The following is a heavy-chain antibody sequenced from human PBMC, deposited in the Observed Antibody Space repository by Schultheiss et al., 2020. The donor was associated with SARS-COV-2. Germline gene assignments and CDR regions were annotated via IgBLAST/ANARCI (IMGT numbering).Heavy chain of an antibody. CDR2: IYYSGST. J-gene: IGHJ1*01. D-gene: IGHD1-26*01. CDR1: GGSISSYY. V-gene: IGHV4-59*12. CDR3: ARGGGSEVFQH. Sequence: SETLSLTCTVSGGSISSYYWSWIRQPPGKGLEWIGYIYYSGSTNYNPSLKSRVTISVDTSKNQFSLKLSSVTAADTAVYYCARGGGSEVFQHWGQGTLVTVSS.